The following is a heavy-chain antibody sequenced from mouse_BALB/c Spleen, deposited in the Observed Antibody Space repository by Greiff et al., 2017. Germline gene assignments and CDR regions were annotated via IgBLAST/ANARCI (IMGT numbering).Heavy chain of an antibody. J-gene: IGHJ1*01. CDR3: ARHVRPFGIWYFDV. Sequence: VQLQQSAAELARPGASVKMSCKASGYTFTSYTMHWVKQRPGQGLEWIGYINPSSGYTEYNQKFKDKTTLTADKSSSTAYMQLSSLTSEDSAIYYCARHVRPFGIWYFDVWGAGTTVTVSS. D-gene: IGHD3-1*01. V-gene: IGHV1-4*02. CDR2: INPSSGYT. CDR1: GYTFTSYT.